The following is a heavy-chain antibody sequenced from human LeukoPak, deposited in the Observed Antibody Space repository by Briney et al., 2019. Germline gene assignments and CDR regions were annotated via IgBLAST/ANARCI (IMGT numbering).Heavy chain of an antibody. CDR3: ASTWNYLYFDY. D-gene: IGHD1-7*01. J-gene: IGHJ4*02. CDR1: GFTFSSSW. V-gene: IGHV3-7*01. CDR2: IKRDGSEE. Sequence: GGSLRLSCVASGFTFSSSWMTWVRQAPGKGLEWVASIKRDGSEEYYVDSVKGRFTISRDNAKNSVYLQMNSLRAEDTAVYYCASTWNYLYFDYWGQGTLVTVSS.